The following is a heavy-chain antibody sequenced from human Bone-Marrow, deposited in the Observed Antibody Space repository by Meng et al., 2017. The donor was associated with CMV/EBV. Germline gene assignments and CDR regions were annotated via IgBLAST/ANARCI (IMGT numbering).Heavy chain of an antibody. J-gene: IGHJ6*02. Sequence: GESLKISCAASGFTFSSYAMSWVRQAPGKGLEWVSAISGSGGSTYYADSVKGRFTISRDNSKNSLYLQMNSLRAEDTAVYYCARGRSEDFWSGYLSYYYYGMAFWGQGTMVTVSS. V-gene: IGHV3-23*01. CDR1: GFTFSSYA. CDR3: ARGRSEDFWSGYLSYYYYGMAF. CDR2: ISGSGGST. D-gene: IGHD3-3*01.